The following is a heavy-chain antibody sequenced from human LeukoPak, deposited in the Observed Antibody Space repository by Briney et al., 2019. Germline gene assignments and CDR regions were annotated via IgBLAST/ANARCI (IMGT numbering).Heavy chain of an antibody. CDR1: GYSISSGYY. CDR3: ATCIAVAGTGWFDP. D-gene: IGHD6-19*01. Sequence: SETLSLTCAVSGYSISSGYYWGWIRQPPGKGLEWIGSVYHSGSSYFNPSLKRRVSISLDTSKNQFSLKLNSVTAADTAVYYCATCIAVAGTGWFDPWGQGTLVTVSS. J-gene: IGHJ5*02. CDR2: VYHSGSS. V-gene: IGHV4-38-2*01.